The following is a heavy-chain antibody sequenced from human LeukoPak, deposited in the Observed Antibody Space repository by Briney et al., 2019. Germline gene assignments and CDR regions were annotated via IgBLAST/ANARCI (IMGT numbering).Heavy chain of an antibody. V-gene: IGHV1-8*01. CDR2: MNPNSGNT. Sequence: ASVKVSCKASGYTFTSYDINWVRQATGQGLEWMGWMNPNSGNTGYAQKLQGRVTMTTDTSTSTAYMELRSLRSDDTAVYYCARDLAGYDSSGYASDYWGQGTLVTVSS. CDR3: ARDLAGYDSSGYASDY. CDR1: GYTFTSYD. D-gene: IGHD3-22*01. J-gene: IGHJ4*02.